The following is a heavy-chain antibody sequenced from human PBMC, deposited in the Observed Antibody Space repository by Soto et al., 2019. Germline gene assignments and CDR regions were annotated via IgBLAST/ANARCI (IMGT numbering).Heavy chain of an antibody. J-gene: IGHJ4*02. CDR1: GYTFTSYG. V-gene: IGHV1-18*04. CDR3: ARSMEQWLVPTLFDY. D-gene: IGHD6-19*01. Sequence: GASVKVSCKASGYTFTSYGISWVRQAPGQGLEWMGWISAYNGNTNYAQKLQGRVTMTTDTSTSTAYMELRSLRSDDTAVYYCARSMEQWLVPTLFDYWGQGTLVTVSS. CDR2: ISAYNGNT.